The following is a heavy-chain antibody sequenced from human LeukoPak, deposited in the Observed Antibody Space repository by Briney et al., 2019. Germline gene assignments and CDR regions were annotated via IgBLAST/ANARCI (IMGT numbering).Heavy chain of an antibody. CDR1: GFTFSSYW. Sequence: PGGSLRLSCAASGFTFSSYWMHWVRQAPGKGLVWVSRINSDGSSTSYADSVKGRFTISRDNAKNSLYLQMNSLRAEDTALYYCARVGDYYDSSGYYIDYWGQGTLVTVSS. V-gene: IGHV3-74*01. D-gene: IGHD3-22*01. CDR2: INSDGSST. J-gene: IGHJ4*02. CDR3: ARVGDYYDSSGYYIDY.